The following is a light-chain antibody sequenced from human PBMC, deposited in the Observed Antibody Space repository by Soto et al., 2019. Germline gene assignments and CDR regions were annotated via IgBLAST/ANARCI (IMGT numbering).Light chain of an antibody. V-gene: IGLV2-11*01. CDR1: SSDVGGYNY. CDR2: DVT. Sequence: QSALTQPRSVSGSPGQSVTISCTGTSSDVGGYNYVSWYQQHPGEAPKVMIYDVTKQPSGVPDRFSGSKSGNTASLTISGLQAEDEAEYYCCSYAGSYTYVFGTGTKLTVL. CDR3: CSYAGSYTYV. J-gene: IGLJ1*01.